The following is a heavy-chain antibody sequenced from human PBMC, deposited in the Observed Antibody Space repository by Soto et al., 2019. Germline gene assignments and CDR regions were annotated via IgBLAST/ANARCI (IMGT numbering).Heavy chain of an antibody. CDR1: GASMNNYY. D-gene: IGHD3-9*01. J-gene: IGHJ4*02. CDR2: IYYSGST. CDR3: ARTHFDILTGYYFDY. Sequence: SETLSLTCTVSGASMNNYYWTWIRQPPGKGLEWIGYIYYSGSTIYNPSLESRVTISVDTSKNQFSLKLTSVTAADTAVYYCARTHFDILTGYYFDYWGQGTPVTVSS. V-gene: IGHV4-59*01.